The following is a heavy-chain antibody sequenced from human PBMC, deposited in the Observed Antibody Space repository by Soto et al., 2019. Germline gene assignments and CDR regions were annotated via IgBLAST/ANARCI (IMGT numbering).Heavy chain of an antibody. CDR3: GKVLLGATVHTDSDS. CDR2: IDYNGVT. Sequence: PSETLSLTCTVSGGSIYRSGYYWGWIRQPPGRGLEWIGNIDYNGVTYSNPSLKSRVTISRDTSKNQFSLKLTSVTAADTALYYCGKVLLGATVHTDSDSWGPGTLVTVSS. V-gene: IGHV4-39*01. J-gene: IGHJ4*02. D-gene: IGHD2-15*01. CDR1: GGSIYRSGYY.